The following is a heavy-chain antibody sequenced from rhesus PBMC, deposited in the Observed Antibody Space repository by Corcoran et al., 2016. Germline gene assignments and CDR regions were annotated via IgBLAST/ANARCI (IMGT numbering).Heavy chain of an antibody. J-gene: IGHJ4*01. CDR1: GFIFISYG. D-gene: IGHD3-16*01. CDR3: AKRAYYYSGSYYFDY. V-gene: IGHV3S5*01. Sequence: EVQLVETGGGLVKHGGSPKLACAVSGFIFISYGMSWVRQAPGKGLEWVSVINSGGGSTYYADSVKGRFTISRDNSKNTLSLQVNSLRPDDTAVYYCAKRAYYYSGSYYFDYWGQGVLVTVSS. CDR2: INSGGGST.